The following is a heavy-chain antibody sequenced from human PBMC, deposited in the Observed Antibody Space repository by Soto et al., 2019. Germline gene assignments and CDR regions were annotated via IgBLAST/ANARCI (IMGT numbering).Heavy chain of an antibody. Sequence: QVQLQESGPGLVKPSETLSLTCTDSGGSISSYYWSWIRQHPGKGLEWIGYIYYSGSTNYNPSLKSRVTISVGTSKSQFSPQLSSVTAAATAVYYCARRYGDAFDIWGQGTMVTVSS. D-gene: IGHD4-17*01. V-gene: IGHV4-59*08. J-gene: IGHJ3*02. CDR1: GGSISSYY. CDR2: IYYSGST. CDR3: ARRYGDAFDI.